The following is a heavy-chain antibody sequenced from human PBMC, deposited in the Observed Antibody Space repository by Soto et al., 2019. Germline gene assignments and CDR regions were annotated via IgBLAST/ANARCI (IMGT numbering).Heavy chain of an antibody. CDR1: GGSISSGDYY. D-gene: IGHD3-10*01. CDR2: IYYSGST. J-gene: IGHJ4*02. CDR3: ARAMVDMVRGVSHRPDNFDY. V-gene: IGHV4-30-4*01. Sequence: KTSETLSLTCTVSGGSISSGDYYWSWIRQPPGKGLEWIGYIYYSGSTYYNPSLKSRVTISVDTSKNQFSLKLSSVTAADTAVYYCARAMVDMVRGVSHRPDNFDYWGQGTLVTVSS.